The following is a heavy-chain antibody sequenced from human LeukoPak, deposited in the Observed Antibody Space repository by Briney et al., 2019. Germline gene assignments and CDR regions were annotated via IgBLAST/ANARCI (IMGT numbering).Heavy chain of an antibody. D-gene: IGHD4-17*01. CDR3: ARDRRYGDYSESDY. V-gene: IGHV1-69*05. CDR2: IIPIFGTA. CDR1: GGTFSSYA. Sequence: SVKVSCKASGGTFSSYAISWVRQAPGQGLEWMGGIIPIFGTANYAQKLQGRVTMTTDTSTSTAYMELRSLRSDDTAVYYCARDRRYGDYSESDYWGQGTLVTVSS. J-gene: IGHJ4*02.